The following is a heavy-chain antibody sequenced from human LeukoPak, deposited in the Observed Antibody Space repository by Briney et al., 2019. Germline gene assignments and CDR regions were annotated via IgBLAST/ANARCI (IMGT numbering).Heavy chain of an antibody. Sequence: GGSLRLSCAASGFTFSSYAMSWVRQAPGKGLEWVAVISYDGGNKHYADPVKGRFTISRDNSKNTLYLQMNSLRAEDTAVYYCAKDRSTSNILTGYQDNWGQGTLVTVSS. J-gene: IGHJ4*02. CDR3: AKDRSTSNILTGYQDN. V-gene: IGHV3-30*18. CDR1: GFTFSSYA. CDR2: ISYDGGNK. D-gene: IGHD3-9*01.